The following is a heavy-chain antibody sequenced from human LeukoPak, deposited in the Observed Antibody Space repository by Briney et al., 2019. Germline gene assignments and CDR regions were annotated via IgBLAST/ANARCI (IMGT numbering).Heavy chain of an antibody. Sequence: PSETLSLTCAVYGGSFSGYYWSWIRQPPGKGLEWIGEINHSGSPNYNPSLKTRVTISVDTSKNQFSLKLSSVTAADTAVYYCARGRGTMVRGVPRRGMDVWGKGTTVTVSS. J-gene: IGHJ6*04. D-gene: IGHD3-10*01. V-gene: IGHV4-34*01. CDR3: ARGRGTMVRGVPRRGMDV. CDR1: GGSFSGYY. CDR2: INHSGSP.